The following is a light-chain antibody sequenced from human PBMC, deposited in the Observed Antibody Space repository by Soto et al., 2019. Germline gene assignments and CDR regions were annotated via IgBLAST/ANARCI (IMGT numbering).Light chain of an antibody. J-gene: IGLJ3*02. Sequence: QSALTQPASVSGSPGQSITISCTGTSSDIGTYNLVSWYQQHPDKAPKFLIYEGSKRPSGVSNRFSGSKSGNTASLTITGLQAEDEAAYYCCSYAGSSGGMFGGGTKVTVL. CDR2: EGS. CDR1: SSDIGTYNL. CDR3: CSYAGSSGGM. V-gene: IGLV2-23*01.